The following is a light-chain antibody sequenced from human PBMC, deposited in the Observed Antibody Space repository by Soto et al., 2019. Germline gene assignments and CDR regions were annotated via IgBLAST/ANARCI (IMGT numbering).Light chain of an antibody. CDR1: QDISNY. V-gene: IGKV1-33*01. Sequence: DIQMTLSPSTLSASVGDRVTITCQATQDISNYLNWYQQKPGKAPKLLIYDASNLQTGVPSRFSAYRSETDFTFTISSLQPEDIATYYCQQYDDLPLTFGGGTKVDIK. J-gene: IGKJ4*01. CDR3: QQYDDLPLT. CDR2: DAS.